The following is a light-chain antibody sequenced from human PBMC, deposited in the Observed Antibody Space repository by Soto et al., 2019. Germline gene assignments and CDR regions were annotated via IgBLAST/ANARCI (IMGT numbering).Light chain of an antibody. J-gene: IGKJ3*01. CDR2: GAS. Sequence: EIVMTQSPATLSVSPGERATLSRRASQSVSSNLAWYQQKPGQAPRLLIYGASTRATGIPARFSGSGSGTEFTLTISSLQSEDFAVYYCQQYNNWPLFGPGTKVDIK. V-gene: IGKV3-15*01. CDR1: QSVSSN. CDR3: QQYNNWPL.